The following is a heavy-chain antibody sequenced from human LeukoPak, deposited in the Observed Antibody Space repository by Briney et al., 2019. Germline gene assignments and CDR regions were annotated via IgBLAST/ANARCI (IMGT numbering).Heavy chain of an antibody. Sequence: PGRSLRLSCAASGFTFSGYGMHWVRQTPGKGLEWVAVIAYDGSRAFYADSVKGRFAISRDNSKNTMSVQMDDLRAEDTAVYYCTRYNNDHFDYWGQGTLVTVSS. CDR1: GFTFSGYG. J-gene: IGHJ4*02. D-gene: IGHD1-14*01. CDR3: TRYNNDHFDY. CDR2: IAYDGSRA. V-gene: IGHV3-33*01.